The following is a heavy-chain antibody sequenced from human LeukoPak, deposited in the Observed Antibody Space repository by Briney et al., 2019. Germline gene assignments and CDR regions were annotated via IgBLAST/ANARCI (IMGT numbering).Heavy chain of an antibody. CDR3: ARVRSSSWYPLPYYMDV. Sequence: SVKVSCKASGGTFSSYAISWVRQAPGQGLEWMGGIIPIFGTANYAQKFQGRVTITTDESTSTAYMELSSLRSEDTAVYYCARVRSSSWYPLPYYMDVWGKGTTVTVSS. CDR2: IIPIFGTA. V-gene: IGHV1-69*05. J-gene: IGHJ6*03. CDR1: GGTFSSYA. D-gene: IGHD6-13*01.